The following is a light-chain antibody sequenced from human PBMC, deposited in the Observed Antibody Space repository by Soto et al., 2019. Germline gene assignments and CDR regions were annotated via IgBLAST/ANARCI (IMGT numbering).Light chain of an antibody. J-gene: IGLJ2*01. CDR1: SSDVGTYNY. CDR3: CSYAGGYTHAV. Sequence: QSALTQPRSVSGPPGQSGRLSCSGTSSDVGTYNYVSWYQQHPGKAPKLTIYGVRKRPSGVPDRFSGSKSGNTASLTISGLQAEDEADYYCCSYAGGYTHAVFGGGTKVTVL. CDR2: GVR. V-gene: IGLV2-11*01.